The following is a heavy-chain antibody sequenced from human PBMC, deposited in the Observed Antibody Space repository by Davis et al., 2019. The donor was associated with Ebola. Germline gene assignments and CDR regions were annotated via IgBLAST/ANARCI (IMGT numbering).Heavy chain of an antibody. CDR2: ISYDGSNK. Sequence: PGGSLRLSCAASGFTFSSYAMHWVRQAPGKGLEWVAVISYDGSNKYYADSVKGRFTISRDNSKNTLYLQMNSLRAEDTAVYYCAKDSGDGDYGAGDYWGQGTLVTVSS. J-gene: IGHJ4*02. CDR1: GFTFSSYA. D-gene: IGHD4-17*01. CDR3: AKDSGDGDYGAGDY. V-gene: IGHV3-30-3*01.